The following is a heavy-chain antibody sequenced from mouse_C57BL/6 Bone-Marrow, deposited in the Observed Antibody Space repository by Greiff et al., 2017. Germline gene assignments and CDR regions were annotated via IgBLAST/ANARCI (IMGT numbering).Heavy chain of an antibody. V-gene: IGHV7-1*01. CDR1: GFTFSDFY. CDR3: ARDSTGTEGFAY. D-gene: IGHD4-1*01. Sequence: EVKVVESGGGLVQSGRSLRLSCATSGFTFSDFYMEWVRQAPGKGLEWIAASRNKANDYTTEYSASVKGRFIVSRDTSQSILYLQMNALRAEDTAIYYCARDSTGTEGFAYWGQGTLVTVSA. J-gene: IGHJ3*01. CDR2: SRNKANDYTT.